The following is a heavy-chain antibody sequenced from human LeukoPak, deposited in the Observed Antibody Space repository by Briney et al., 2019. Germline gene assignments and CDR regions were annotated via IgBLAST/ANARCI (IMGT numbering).Heavy chain of an antibody. Sequence: GGSLRLSCAASGFTFSTYSMNWVRQAPGKGLEWVSFIDTTTNYIYYGASVKGRFTISRDNAKNSLHLQMNSLRAEDTAVYYCARQPSSQNFDYWGQGALVTVSS. D-gene: IGHD6-13*01. CDR2: IDTTTNYI. V-gene: IGHV3-21*04. CDR1: GFTFSTYS. CDR3: ARQPSSQNFDY. J-gene: IGHJ4*02.